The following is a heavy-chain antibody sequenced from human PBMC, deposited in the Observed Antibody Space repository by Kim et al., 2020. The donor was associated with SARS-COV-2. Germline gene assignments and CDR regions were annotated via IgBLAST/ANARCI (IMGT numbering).Heavy chain of an antibody. J-gene: IGHJ2*01. Sequence: SVKVSCKASGGTFSSSAISWVRQAPGQGLEWMGGIIPIFGTANYAQKFQGRVTITADESTSTAYMELRSLGSEDTAVYYCARGLRLGYFDLWGRGTLVTVSS. V-gene: IGHV1-69*13. D-gene: IGHD5-12*01. CDR1: GGTFSSSA. CDR3: ARGLRLGYFDL. CDR2: IIPIFGTA.